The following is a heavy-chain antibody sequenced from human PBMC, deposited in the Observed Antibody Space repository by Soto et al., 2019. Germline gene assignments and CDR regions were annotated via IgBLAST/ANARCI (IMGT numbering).Heavy chain of an antibody. CDR2: VYYSGST. Sequence: SETLSLTCSVSGGSVSNKTYYWSWIRQPPGKRLEWIGYVYYSGSTYYNPSLKSRVTISVDTSKNQFSLKLSSVTAADTAVYYCARHPGYYDILTGPSGLLLDYWGQGTLVTVSS. CDR1: GGSVSNKTYY. CDR3: ARHPGYYDILTGPSGLLLDY. V-gene: IGHV4-30-4*08. D-gene: IGHD3-9*01. J-gene: IGHJ4*02.